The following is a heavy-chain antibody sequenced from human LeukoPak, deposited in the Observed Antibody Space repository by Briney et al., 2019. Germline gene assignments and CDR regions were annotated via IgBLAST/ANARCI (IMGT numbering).Heavy chain of an antibody. V-gene: IGHV3-74*01. CDR1: GFTFSSYW. CDR2: INSDGSST. CDR3: ARESYGADDAFDI. D-gene: IGHD4-17*01. Sequence: GGSLRLSCAASGFTFSSYWMHWVRQAPGKGLVWVSRINSDGSSTSYADSVKGRFTISRDNAKNTLYLQMNSLRAEDTAVYYCARESYGADDAFDIWGQGTTVTVSS. J-gene: IGHJ3*02.